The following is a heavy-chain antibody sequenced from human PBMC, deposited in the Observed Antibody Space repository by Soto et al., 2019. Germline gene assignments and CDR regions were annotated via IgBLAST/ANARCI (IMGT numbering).Heavy chain of an antibody. CDR1: GGSISSYY. D-gene: IGHD3-3*01. J-gene: IGHJ6*03. CDR3: ARVGGELPIYYDFWSGPEPYYYYYMDV. V-gene: IGHV4-59*01. Sequence: SETLSLTCTVSGGSISSYYWSWIRQPPGKGLEWIGYIYYSGSTNYNPSLKSRVTISVDTSKNQFSLKLSSVTAADTAVYYCARVGGELPIYYDFWSGPEPYYYYYMDVWGKGTTVTVSS. CDR2: IYYSGST.